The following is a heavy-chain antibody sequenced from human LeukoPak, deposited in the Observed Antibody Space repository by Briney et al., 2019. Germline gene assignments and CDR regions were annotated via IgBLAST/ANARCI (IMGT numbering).Heavy chain of an antibody. D-gene: IGHD4-17*01. CDR2: IYYSGST. CDR1: GGSISSTNYY. V-gene: IGHV4-39*07. J-gene: IGHJ6*03. CDR3: ARVTHLTTNYYYYMGV. Sequence: SETLSLTCTVSGGSISSTNYYWGWLRQPPAKGLEWIGSIYYSGSTYYNPSLNSRLTMSVDTSKNQFSLKLSSVTAADTAVYYCARVTHLTTNYYYYMGVWGKGTTVSVSS.